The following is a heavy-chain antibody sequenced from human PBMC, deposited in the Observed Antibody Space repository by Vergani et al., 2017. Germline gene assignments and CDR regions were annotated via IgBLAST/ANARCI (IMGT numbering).Heavy chain of an antibody. CDR1: GGTFSSYA. CDR3: ARGIAVAGPYYYYMDV. J-gene: IGHJ6*03. Sequence: QVQLVQSGAEVKKPGSSVKVSCKASGGTFSSYAISWVRQAPGQGLEWMGGIIPIFGTENYAQKFQGRVTITADKSTSTAYMELSSLRSEDTAVYYCARGIAVAGPYYYYMDVWGKGTTVTVSS. CDR2: IIPIFGTE. D-gene: IGHD6-19*01. V-gene: IGHV1-69*06.